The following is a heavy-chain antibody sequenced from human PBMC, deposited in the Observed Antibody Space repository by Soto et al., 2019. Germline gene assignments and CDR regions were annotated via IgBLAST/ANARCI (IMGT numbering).Heavy chain of an antibody. Sequence: EVQLLESGGGLVQPGGSLRLSSVASGLPFSNFALGWFRQAPGKGLEWVSAITSGGNTDYADSVKGRFTISRDNSKNTVYLQMNSLRAEDTAVYYCAKEIAAYGRGVFDIWGQGTMVTVSS. CDR1: GLPFSNFA. D-gene: IGHD6-13*01. V-gene: IGHV3-23*01. CDR2: ITSGGNT. J-gene: IGHJ3*02. CDR3: AKEIAAYGRGVFDI.